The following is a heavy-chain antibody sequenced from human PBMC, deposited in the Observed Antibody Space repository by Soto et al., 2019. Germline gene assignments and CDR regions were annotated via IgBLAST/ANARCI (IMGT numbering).Heavy chain of an antibody. V-gene: IGHV3-74*01. CDR3: LYCITPRCYEY. CDR2: INSDGSST. J-gene: IGHJ4*02. Sequence: EVQLVESGGGLVQPGGSLRLSCAASGFPFSDYWMHWVRQAPGKGLVWVSCINSDGSSTNYADSVQGRFTISRDNAKNTLYLHMSSLRADDTDVYYCLYCITPRCYEYWGQGTMVTVSS. D-gene: IGHD2-2*01. CDR1: GFPFSDYW.